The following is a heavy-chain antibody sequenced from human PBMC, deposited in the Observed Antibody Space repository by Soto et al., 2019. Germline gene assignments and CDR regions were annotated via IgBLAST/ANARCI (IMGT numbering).Heavy chain of an antibody. CDR3: ARADGFGVVTPFIDY. CDR2: IHYSGNT. D-gene: IGHD3-3*01. CDR1: GDSISGGRYH. V-gene: IGHV4-39*01. J-gene: IGHJ4*02. Sequence: SETLSLTCTVSGDSISGGRYHWGWIRQPPGKGLEWIATIHYSGNTHYNPSLRSRVTISVDTSKSQFSLRLSSVTAADTAVHYCARADGFGVVTPFIDYWGQGTLVTVSS.